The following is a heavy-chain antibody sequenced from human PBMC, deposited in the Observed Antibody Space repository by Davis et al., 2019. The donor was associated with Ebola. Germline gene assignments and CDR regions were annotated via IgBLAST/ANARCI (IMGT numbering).Heavy chain of an antibody. CDR2: ISSSGSTI. Sequence: PGGSLRLSCAASGFTFSSYEMNWVRQAPGKGLEWVSYISSSGSTIYYADSVKGRFTMSRDNSKSTLYLQMHSLRAEDTAIYYCAKGDRTPLYYDTSDDYWGQGTLVTVSS. J-gene: IGHJ4*02. D-gene: IGHD3-22*01. CDR1: GFTFSSYE. CDR3: AKGDRTPLYYDTSDDY. V-gene: IGHV3-48*03.